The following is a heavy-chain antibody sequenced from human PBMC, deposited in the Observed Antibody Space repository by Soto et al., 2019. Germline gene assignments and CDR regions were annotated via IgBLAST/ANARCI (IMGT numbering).Heavy chain of an antibody. Sequence: QLQLQESGPGLVKPSETLSLTCTVSGGSISSSSYYWGWIRQPPGKGLEGIGSIFYSGSAYYNPSLKSRATISVDTPRNQFSLKLSSVTAADTAVYYCARHLTYCSAGSCYSDFPYYGMDVWGQGTTVTVSS. CDR3: ARHLTYCSAGSCYSDFPYYGMDV. J-gene: IGHJ6*02. D-gene: IGHD2-15*01. CDR2: IFYSGSA. CDR1: GGSISSSSYY. V-gene: IGHV4-39*01.